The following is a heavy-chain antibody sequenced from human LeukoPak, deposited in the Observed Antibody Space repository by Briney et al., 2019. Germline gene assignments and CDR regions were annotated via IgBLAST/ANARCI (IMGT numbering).Heavy chain of an antibody. J-gene: IGHJ4*02. V-gene: IGHV5-51*01. Sequence: KVSCKGSGYTFPNYWIGWVRQMPGKGLEWMGIIYPGDSNTRYSPSFQGQVTISADKSIRTAYLQWSSLKASDTAMYYCARFAYGSDYFPGHYWGQGTLVTVSS. D-gene: IGHD3-22*01. CDR1: GYTFPNYW. CDR2: IYPGDSNT. CDR3: ARFAYGSDYFPGHY.